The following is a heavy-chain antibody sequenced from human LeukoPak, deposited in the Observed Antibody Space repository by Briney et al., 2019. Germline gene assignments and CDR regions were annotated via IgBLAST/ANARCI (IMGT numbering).Heavy chain of an antibody. Sequence: PSETLSLTCAVSGGSISSNSYYWGWVRQSPGKGLEWIGSIYYSGNTYYSPSLKSRVTISADTSKNQFSLNLSAVTAADAATYYCARHVATNYYYNYYGLDVWGQGTTVTVSS. J-gene: IGHJ6*02. CDR1: GGSISSNSYY. CDR2: IYYSGNT. V-gene: IGHV4-39*01. CDR3: ARHVATNYYYNYYGLDV.